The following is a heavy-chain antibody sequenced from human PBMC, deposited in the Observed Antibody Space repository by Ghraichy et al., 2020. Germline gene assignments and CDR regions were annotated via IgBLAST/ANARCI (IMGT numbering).Heavy chain of an antibody. CDR3: AQDPWFYFDSSGSGFAH. V-gene: IGHV3-23*01. D-gene: IGHD3-22*01. CDR2: ISGSGVNV. Sequence: GGSLRLSCVGSGFTFSDSAMSWFRQAPGKGLEWVSAISGSGVNVYYVDSVKGRLTISRDNSKNVVHLQMNRLRIEDTAVYYCAQDPWFYFDSSGSGFAHWGQGTQITVSS. CDR1: GFTFSDSA. J-gene: IGHJ4*02.